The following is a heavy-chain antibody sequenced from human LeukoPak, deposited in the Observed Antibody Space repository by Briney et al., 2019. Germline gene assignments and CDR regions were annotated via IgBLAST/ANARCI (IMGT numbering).Heavy chain of an antibody. J-gene: IGHJ5*02. CDR2: IYTSGST. Sequence: SETLSLTCTVSGGSISSYYWSWIRQSPGKGLEWIGYIYTSGSTNYNPSLKSRVTTSVDTSKNQFSLKLSSVTAADTAAYYCAGLPSSVFGWFDPWGQGTLVTVSS. CDR3: AGLPSSVFGWFDP. CDR1: GGSISSYY. D-gene: IGHD3-3*01. V-gene: IGHV4-4*09.